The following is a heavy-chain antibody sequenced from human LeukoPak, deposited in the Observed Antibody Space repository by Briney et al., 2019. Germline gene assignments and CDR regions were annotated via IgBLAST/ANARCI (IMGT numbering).Heavy chain of an antibody. CDR3: ARERPRPLDP. V-gene: IGHV4-34*01. J-gene: IGHJ5*02. Sequence: PSETLSLTCAVYGGSFSGYYWSWIRQPPGKGLEWIGEINHSGSTNYNPSLKSRVTISVDTSKNQFSLKLSSVTAADTAVYYCARERPRPLDPWGQGTLVPVSS. CDR1: GGSFSGYY. CDR2: INHSGST. D-gene: IGHD6-6*01.